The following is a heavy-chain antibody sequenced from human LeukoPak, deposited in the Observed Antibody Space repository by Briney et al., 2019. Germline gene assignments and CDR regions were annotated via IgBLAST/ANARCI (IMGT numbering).Heavy chain of an antibody. D-gene: IGHD6-13*01. J-gene: IGHJ3*02. CDR3: ARVGYSRTWHSGSAFDI. V-gene: IGHV3-23*01. Sequence: QPGGSLRLSCAASGFTFSSYAMSWVRQAPGKGLEWVSAISGSGGSTYYADSVKGRFTISRDNSKNTLYLQMNSLRVEDTAVYYCARVGYSRTWHSGSAFDIWGQGTMVTVSS. CDR2: ISGSGGST. CDR1: GFTFSSYA.